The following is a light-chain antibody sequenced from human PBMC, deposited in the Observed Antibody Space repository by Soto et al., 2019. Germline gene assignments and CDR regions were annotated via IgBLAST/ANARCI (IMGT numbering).Light chain of an antibody. CDR3: QQSYSIPLT. V-gene: IGKV1-39*01. Sequence: DIQMTQSPSSLSASVGDRVTITCRASQVISTYLNWYQQRPGTAPKLLISAASTLQSGVPSRFSGSGSGTGFTLTITSLQPEDFATYYCQQSYSIPLTFGGGTKVEIK. CDR1: QVISTY. J-gene: IGKJ4*01. CDR2: AAS.